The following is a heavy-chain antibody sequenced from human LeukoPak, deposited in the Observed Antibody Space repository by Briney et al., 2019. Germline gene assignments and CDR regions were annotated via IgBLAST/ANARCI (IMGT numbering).Heavy chain of an antibody. CDR3: SRENGAFSPFGY. CDR2: IYYSGST. Sequence: SETLSLTCTVSGGSISSSSYYWGWIRQPPGKGLEWIGNIYYSGSTNYNPSLKSRVTVSLDKSKNHLSLNLTSVTAADTAVYYCSRENGAFSPFGYWGQGTLVTVPS. V-gene: IGHV4-39*07. J-gene: IGHJ4*02. CDR1: GGSISSSSYY. D-gene: IGHD2-8*01.